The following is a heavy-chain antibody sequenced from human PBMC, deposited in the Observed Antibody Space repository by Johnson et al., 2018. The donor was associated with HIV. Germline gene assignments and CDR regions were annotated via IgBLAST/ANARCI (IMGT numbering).Heavy chain of an antibody. CDR2: ISYDGSNK. J-gene: IGHJ3*01. D-gene: IGHD1-1*01. V-gene: IGHV3-30*04. CDR3: AKGSWARWSP. CDR1: GFTFSSYA. Sequence: QVQLVESGGGLVQPGGSLRLSCAASGFTFSSYAMHWVRQAPGKGLEWVAVISYDGSNKYYADSVKGRFTISRDNSKNTLYLQMNSLRAEDTAVYYCAKGSWARWSPWGQGTMVTVSS.